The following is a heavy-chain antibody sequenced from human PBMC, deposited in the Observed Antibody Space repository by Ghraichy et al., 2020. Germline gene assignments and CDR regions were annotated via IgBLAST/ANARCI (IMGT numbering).Heavy chain of an antibody. V-gene: IGHV1-18*01. D-gene: IGHD2-15*01. CDR2: ISPHNGDT. CDR3: ARDLRLGYCSGGRCYNHYYYGMDV. J-gene: IGHJ6*02. Sequence: ASVKVSCKASGYTFSNYGINCVRQAPGQGLEWMGWISPHNGDTNYAQNLQGRVTMTTDTSTSTAYMELRSLKSDDTAVYYCARDLRLGYCSGGRCYNHYYYGMDVWGQGTTVTVSS. CDR1: GYTFSNYG.